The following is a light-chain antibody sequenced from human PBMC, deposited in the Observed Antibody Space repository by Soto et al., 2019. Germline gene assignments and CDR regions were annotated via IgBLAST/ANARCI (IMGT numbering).Light chain of an antibody. CDR3: QQSYNAPFN. CDR1: QPIDRY. CDR2: AAS. Sequence: IQMTQSPSSLSASVGDTVTITCRASQPIDRYLNWFQQKSGQAPKLLMNAASTLRSGVPSRFSASGSGTDFTLTISSLQPEDYATYSCQQSYNAPFNFGPGTKVDIK. J-gene: IGKJ3*01. V-gene: IGKV1-39*01.